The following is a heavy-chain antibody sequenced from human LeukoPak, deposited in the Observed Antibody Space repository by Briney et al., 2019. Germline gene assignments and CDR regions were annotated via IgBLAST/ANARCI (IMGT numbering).Heavy chain of an antibody. CDR3: ARLTWYAFDI. Sequence: SETLSLTCTVSGGSISSYYWSWIRQPPGKGLEWIGYIYYSGSTNCNPSLKSRVTISVDTSKNQLSLKLNSVSAADTAVYYCARLTWYAFDIWGQGTMVTVSS. CDR1: GGSISSYY. V-gene: IGHV4-59*08. J-gene: IGHJ3*02. CDR2: IYYSGST. D-gene: IGHD1-20*01.